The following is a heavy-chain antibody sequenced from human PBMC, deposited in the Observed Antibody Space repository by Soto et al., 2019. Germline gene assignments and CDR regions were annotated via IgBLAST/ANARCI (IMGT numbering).Heavy chain of an antibody. CDR2: ISYDGSNK. CDR1: GFTFSSYA. V-gene: IGHV3-30-3*01. Sequence: PGGSLRLSCAASGFTFSSYAMHWVRQAPGKGLEWVAVISYDGSNKYYADSVKGRFTISRDNSKNALYLQMNSLRAEDTAVYYCARRGGNYDFWSGYYRRGGMDVWGRGTTVTVSS. D-gene: IGHD3-3*01. CDR3: ARRGGNYDFWSGYYRRGGMDV. J-gene: IGHJ6*02.